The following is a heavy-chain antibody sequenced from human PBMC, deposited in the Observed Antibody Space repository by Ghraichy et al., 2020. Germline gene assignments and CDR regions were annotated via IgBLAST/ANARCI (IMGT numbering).Heavy chain of an antibody. CDR3: ARTPRPGYSSGWYGEYFQH. Sequence: SETLSLTCAVYGGSFSGYYWSWIRQPPGKGLEWIGEINHSGSTNYNPSLKSRVTISVDTSKNQFSLKLSSVTAADTAVYYCARTPRPGYSSGWYGEYFQHWGQGTLVTVSS. CDR1: GGSFSGYY. CDR2: INHSGST. V-gene: IGHV4-34*01. D-gene: IGHD6-19*01. J-gene: IGHJ1*01.